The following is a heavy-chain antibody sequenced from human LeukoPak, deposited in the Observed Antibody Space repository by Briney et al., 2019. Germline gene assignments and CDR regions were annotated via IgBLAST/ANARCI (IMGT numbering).Heavy chain of an antibody. Sequence: SETLSLTCAVSGGSISSGGYSWSWIRQPPGKGLEWIGYIYHSGSTYYNPSLKSRVTISVDRSKNQFSLKLSSVTAADTAVYYCARGKVSDYWGQGTLVTVSS. J-gene: IGHJ4*02. CDR2: IYHSGST. CDR1: GGSISSGGYS. CDR3: ARGKVSDY. V-gene: IGHV4-30-2*01.